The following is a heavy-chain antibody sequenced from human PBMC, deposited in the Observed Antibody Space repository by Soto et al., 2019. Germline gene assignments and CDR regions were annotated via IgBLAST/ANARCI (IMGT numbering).Heavy chain of an antibody. D-gene: IGHD3-22*01. CDR3: ARSPYSSGYYYAIDY. Sequence: ASVKVSCKASGYTLIMYYIHWMRQAPGQGLEWMGLINPSGGSTIYAQKFQGRVTMTRDTSTSTVYMDLSSLRSEDTAVYYCARSPYSSGYYYAIDYWGKGTQVTVSS. J-gene: IGHJ4*02. CDR1: GYTLIMYY. CDR2: INPSGGST. V-gene: IGHV1-46*01.